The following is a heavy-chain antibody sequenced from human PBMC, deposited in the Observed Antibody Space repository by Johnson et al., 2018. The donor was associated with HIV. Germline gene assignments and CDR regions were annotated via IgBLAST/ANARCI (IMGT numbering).Heavy chain of an antibody. V-gene: IGHV3-30*04. CDR3: AKDLRVFDWFNAYDAFDI. D-gene: IGHD3-9*01. Sequence: QVQLVESGGGVVQPGRSLRLSCAASGFTCSSYAMHWVRQAPGKGLEWVAVISYDGSNKYYADSVKGRFTISRDNSKNTLYLQMNSLRADDTAVYYCAKDLRVFDWFNAYDAFDIWGQGTMVTVSS. CDR1: GFTCSSYA. CDR2: ISYDGSNK. J-gene: IGHJ3*02.